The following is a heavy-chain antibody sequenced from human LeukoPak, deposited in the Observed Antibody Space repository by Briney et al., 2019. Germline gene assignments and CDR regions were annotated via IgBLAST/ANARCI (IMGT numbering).Heavy chain of an antibody. CDR2: ISYDGSNK. D-gene: IGHD1-1*01. CDR1: GFTFSSYA. V-gene: IGHV3-30-3*01. Sequence: PGRSLRLSCAASGFTFSSYAMHWVRQAPGKGLEWVAVISYDGSNKYYADSVKGRFTISRDNSKNTLYLQMNSLRAEDTAVYYCARDPPYNWNALSYYFDYWGQGTLVTVSS. CDR3: ARDPPYNWNALSYYFDY. J-gene: IGHJ4*02.